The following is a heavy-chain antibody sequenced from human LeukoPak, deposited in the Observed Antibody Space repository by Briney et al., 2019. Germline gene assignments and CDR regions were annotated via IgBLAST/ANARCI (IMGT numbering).Heavy chain of an antibody. V-gene: IGHV3-23*01. Sequence: PGGSLRLSCAASGFTFSSYAMSWVRQAPGKGLEWVTAISGSGGSTYYADSVKGRFTISRDNSKNTLYLQMNSLRAEDTAVYYCAKPRDYPYYYYYMDVWGKGTTVTVSS. J-gene: IGHJ6*03. CDR3: AKPRDYPYYYYYMDV. CDR1: GFTFSSYA. CDR2: ISGSGGST. D-gene: IGHD4/OR15-4a*01.